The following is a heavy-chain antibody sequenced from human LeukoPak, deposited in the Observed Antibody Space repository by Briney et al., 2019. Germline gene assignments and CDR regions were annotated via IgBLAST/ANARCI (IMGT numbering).Heavy chain of an antibody. Sequence: SQTLSLTCTVSGGSISSGGYYWSWIRQHPGKGLEWIGYIYYSGSTYYNPSLKSRVTISVDTSKNQFSLKLSSVTAADTAVYYCARHSPHDSSGYYFFYWGQGTLVTVSS. V-gene: IGHV4-31*03. J-gene: IGHJ4*02. CDR3: ARHSPHDSSGYYFFY. CDR2: IYYSGST. CDR1: GGSISSGGYY. D-gene: IGHD3-22*01.